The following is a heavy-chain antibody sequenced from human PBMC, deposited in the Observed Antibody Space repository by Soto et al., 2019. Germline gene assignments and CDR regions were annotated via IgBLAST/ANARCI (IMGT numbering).Heavy chain of an antibody. CDR3: ARVAGVQNWFDP. D-gene: IGHD3-3*01. V-gene: IGHV1-18*01. J-gene: IGHJ5*02. CDR1: GYTFTSYG. CDR2: ISAYNGNT. Sequence: GASEVSCKASGYTFTSYGISWVRQAPGQGLEWMGWISAYNGNTNYAQKLQGRVTMTTDTSTSTAYMELRSLRSDDTAVYYCARVAGVQNWFDPWGQGTLVTVSS.